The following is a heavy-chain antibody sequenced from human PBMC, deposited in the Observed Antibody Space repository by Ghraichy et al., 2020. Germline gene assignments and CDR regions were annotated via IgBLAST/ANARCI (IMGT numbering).Heavy chain of an antibody. CDR1: GGSFSGYY. CDR2: INHSGST. J-gene: IGHJ6*02. Sequence: SETLSLTCAVYGGSFSGYYWSWIRQPPGKGLEWIGEINHSGSTNYNPSLKSRVTISVDKSKNQFSLKLSSVAAADTAVYYCARSPYCSSTSCSDPYYYYYGMDVWGQGTTVTVSS. D-gene: IGHD2-2*01. V-gene: IGHV4-34*01. CDR3: ARSPYCSSTSCSDPYYYYYGMDV.